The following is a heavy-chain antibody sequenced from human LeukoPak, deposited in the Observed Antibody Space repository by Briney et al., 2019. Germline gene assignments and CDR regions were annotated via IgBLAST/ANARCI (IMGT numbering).Heavy chain of an antibody. D-gene: IGHD5-18*01. J-gene: IGHJ4*02. CDR2: INPNSGDT. CDR3: ARDLVDTAMWEFDY. CDR1: GYTFTGYI. Sequence: ASVKVSCKASGYTFTGYIMHWVRHAPGQGLEWMGWINPNSGDTKYTQKFQGRVTLTRDTSISTAYMELNRLRSDDTAVYYCARDLVDTAMWEFDYWGQGTLVTVSS. V-gene: IGHV1-2*02.